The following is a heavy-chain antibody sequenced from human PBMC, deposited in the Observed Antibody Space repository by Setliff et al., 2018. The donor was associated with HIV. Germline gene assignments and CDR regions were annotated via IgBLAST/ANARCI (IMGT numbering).Heavy chain of an antibody. CDR1: GASFVGDNH. J-gene: IGHJ4*02. CDR2: FMYTDIHYVNYLN. D-gene: IGHD6-19*01. Sequence: SETLSLTCAVSGASFVGDNHWSWIRQTPERGLEWIAYFMYTDIHYVNYLNYRNPSLASRLSISVDKSKDQFSLTLSSVTAADTAVYYCARARSDWYNVRPYYFDLWGQGTQVTVSS. V-gene: IGHV4-30-4*01. CDR3: ARARSDWYNVRPYYFDL.